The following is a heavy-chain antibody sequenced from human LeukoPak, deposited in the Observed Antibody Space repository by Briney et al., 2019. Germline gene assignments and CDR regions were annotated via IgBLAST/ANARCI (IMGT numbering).Heavy chain of an antibody. D-gene: IGHD6-6*01. CDR2: IESDGSIK. V-gene: IGHV3-30*02. CDR1: GFTYSSYG. CDR3: ARDQYRSSNYFDF. J-gene: IGHJ4*02. Sequence: GGSLRLXCAASGFTYSSYGMHWVRQAPGKGLEWVAFIESDGSIKRYADSVKGRLTISRDNSKNTLYLQMNSLRAEDTAVYYCARDQYRSSNYFDFWGQGTLVTVSS.